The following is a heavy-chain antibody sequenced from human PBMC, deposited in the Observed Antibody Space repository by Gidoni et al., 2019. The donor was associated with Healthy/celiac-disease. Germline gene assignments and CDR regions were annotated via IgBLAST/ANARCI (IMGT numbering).Heavy chain of an antibody. V-gene: IGHV3-48*03. CDR3: ARDGYSSSWLTAYGMDV. CDR1: GFTFSSYE. D-gene: IGHD6-13*01. J-gene: IGHJ6*02. Sequence: EVQLVASGGGLVQPGGSLRLSCAASGFTFSSYEMNWVRQAPGKGLEWVSYISSSGSTIYYADSVKGRFTISRDNAKNSLYLQMNSLRAEDTAVYYCARDGYSSSWLTAYGMDVWGQGTTVTVSS. CDR2: ISSSGSTI.